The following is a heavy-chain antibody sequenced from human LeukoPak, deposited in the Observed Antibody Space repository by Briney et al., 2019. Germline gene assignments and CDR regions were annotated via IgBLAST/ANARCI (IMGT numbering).Heavy chain of an antibody. CDR3: AKDRLLNCRGDCYIFDY. D-gene: IGHD2-21*02. CDR2: IGGSGSYI. V-gene: IGHV3-11*01. J-gene: IGHJ4*02. Sequence: PGGSLRLSCAASGFTFSDYYMSWVRQAPGKGLEWVSYIGGSGSYIYYADSVKGRFSIPRDNSKNTLYLQVNGLRTEDAAVYYCAKDRLLNCRGDCYIFDYWGQGTVVTVSS. CDR1: GFTFSDYY.